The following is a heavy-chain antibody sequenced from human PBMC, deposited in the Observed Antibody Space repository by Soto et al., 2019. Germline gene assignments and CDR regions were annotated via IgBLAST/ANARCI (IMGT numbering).Heavy chain of an antibody. Sequence: GGSLRLSCAASGFTFSSYAMSWVRQAPGKGLEWVSAISGSGGSTYYADSVKGRFTISRDNSKNTLYLQMNSLRAEDTAVYYCAKGQRSYSSGWYYYYYGMDVWGQGTTVTVSS. CDR3: AKGQRSYSSGWYYYYYGMDV. CDR1: GFTFSSYA. CDR2: ISGSGGST. D-gene: IGHD6-19*01. J-gene: IGHJ6*02. V-gene: IGHV3-23*01.